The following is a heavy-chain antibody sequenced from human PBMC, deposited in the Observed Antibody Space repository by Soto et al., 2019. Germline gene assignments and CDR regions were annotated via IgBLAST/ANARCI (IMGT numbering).Heavy chain of an antibody. V-gene: IGHV5-51*03. J-gene: IGHJ6*02. CDR2: IYPGDPDT. CDR1: GYSFTSYW. CDR3: GRKWYSGKYYYYGMHV. D-gene: IGHD6-13*01. Sequence: GESLKIPCKGSGYSFTSYWIGWVRQMPGKGLEWMGIIYPGDPDTRYSPSFQGQVTISAAKSISTAYLQWSSLKASDTAMYYCGRKWYSGKYYYYGMHVWGQGTTGTVSS.